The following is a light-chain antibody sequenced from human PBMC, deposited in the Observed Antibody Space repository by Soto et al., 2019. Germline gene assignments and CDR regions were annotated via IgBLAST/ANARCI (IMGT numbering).Light chain of an antibody. CDR2: EVS. V-gene: IGLV2-8*01. Sequence: QSALTQPPSASGSPGQSVTISCTGTSSDIGGYNYVSWYQQHPGKAPKLMIHEVSKRPSGVPDRFSGSKSGNTASLTVSGLQAEDAAYYFCNSYAGSHNFVVFGGGTKLTVL. J-gene: IGLJ2*01. CDR3: NSYAGSHNFVV. CDR1: SSDIGGYNY.